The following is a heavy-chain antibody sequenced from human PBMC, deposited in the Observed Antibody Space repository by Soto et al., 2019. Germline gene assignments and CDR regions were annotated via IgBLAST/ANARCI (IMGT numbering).Heavy chain of an antibody. CDR1: GGTFSSYA. J-gene: IGHJ6*02. Sequence: GASVKVSCKASGGTFSSYAISWVRQAPGQGLEWMGGIIPIFGTANYAQKFQGRVTITADESTSAAYMELSSLRSEDTAVYYCARGAGGSSFVFSPARHYYYGMDVWGQRTTVTVSS. CDR2: IIPIFGTA. D-gene: IGHD6-6*01. CDR3: ARGAGGSSFVFSPARHYYYGMDV. V-gene: IGHV1-69*13.